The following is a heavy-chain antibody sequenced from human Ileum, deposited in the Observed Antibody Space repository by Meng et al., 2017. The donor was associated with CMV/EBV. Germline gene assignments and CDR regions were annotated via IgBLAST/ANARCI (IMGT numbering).Heavy chain of an antibody. Sequence: GSLKISCVASGFTFNNYWMNWVRQTPGKGLEWVANINQDGSQRYYLDSVKGRFSISRDNAKNSLFLQMNGLRADDTALYYCARDPPGDGGVTSDYWGQGIVVTVSS. V-gene: IGHV3-7*01. J-gene: IGHJ4*02. D-gene: IGHD7-27*01. CDR1: GFTFNNYW. CDR3: ARDPPGDGGVTSDY. CDR2: INQDGSQR.